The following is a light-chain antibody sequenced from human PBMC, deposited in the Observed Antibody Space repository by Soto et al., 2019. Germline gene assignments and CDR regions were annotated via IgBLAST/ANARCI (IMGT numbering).Light chain of an antibody. CDR2: DVS. Sequence: QSALTQPASVSGSPGQLITISCTGTSSDVGGYDHVSWYQQHPGRAPKLMIYDVSNRPSGVSNRFSGSKSGNTASLTISGLQAEDEADYYCSSYTSSNTLVFGGGTQLTVL. CDR1: SSDVGGYDH. CDR3: SSYTSSNTLV. V-gene: IGLV2-14*01. J-gene: IGLJ2*01.